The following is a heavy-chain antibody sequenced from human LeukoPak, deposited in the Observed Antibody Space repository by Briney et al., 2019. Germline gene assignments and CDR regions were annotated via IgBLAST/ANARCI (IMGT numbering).Heavy chain of an antibody. V-gene: IGHV3-23*01. Sequence: GGSLRLSCAASGFTFSSYAMSWVRQAPGKGLEWVSAISGSGGSTYYADSVKGRFTISRGNPKNTLYLQMNSLRAEDTAVYYCAKGRIYSGSHFDYWARKPWSPSPQ. CDR1: GFTFSSYA. CDR3: AKGRIYSGSHFDY. D-gene: IGHD1-26*01. J-gene: IGHJ4*02. CDR2: ISGSGGST.